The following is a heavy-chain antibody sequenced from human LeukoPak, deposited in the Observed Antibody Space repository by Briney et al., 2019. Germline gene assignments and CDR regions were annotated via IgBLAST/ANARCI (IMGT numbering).Heavy chain of an antibody. D-gene: IGHD1-7*01. V-gene: IGHV3-7*01. Sequence: GGTLRLSCAASGFTFSSYGMIWVREAPGKGLEWVANIKQDGSEKYYVDSVKGRFTISRDNAKNSLYLQMNSLRAEDTAVYYCARYDSDSGTTDYWGQGTLVTVSS. CDR2: IKQDGSEK. CDR1: GFTFSSYG. J-gene: IGHJ4*02. CDR3: ARYDSDSGTTDY.